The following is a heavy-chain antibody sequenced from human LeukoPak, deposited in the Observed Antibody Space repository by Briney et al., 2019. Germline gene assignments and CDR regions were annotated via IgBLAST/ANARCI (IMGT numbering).Heavy chain of an antibody. CDR3: ATFFDFWFGP. J-gene: IGHJ5*02. V-gene: IGHV4-61*01. CDR2: IYHDGCT. Sequence: PSETLSLTCTVSGVSVSSGSYFWSWIRQPPGEGPQWIGYIYHDGCTNYSPSLRSRVSISVDTSKNQFSLKLSSVTTADTAVYFCATFFDFWFGPWGQGTQVTVSS. D-gene: IGHD5/OR15-5a*01. CDR1: GVSVSSGSYF.